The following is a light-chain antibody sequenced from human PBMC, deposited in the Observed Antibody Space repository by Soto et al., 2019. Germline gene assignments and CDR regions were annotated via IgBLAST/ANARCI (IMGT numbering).Light chain of an antibody. V-gene: IGKV3-15*01. CDR1: QSVSSN. CDR3: QQYNNWPPGT. J-gene: IGKJ1*01. Sequence: EIVFTQPPATLSVSPGARATLSCRASQSVSSNLAWYQQKPGQAPRLLIYGASTRATGIPARFSGSGSGTEFTLTISSLQSEDFAVYYCQQYNNWPPGTFGEGAKVDIK. CDR2: GAS.